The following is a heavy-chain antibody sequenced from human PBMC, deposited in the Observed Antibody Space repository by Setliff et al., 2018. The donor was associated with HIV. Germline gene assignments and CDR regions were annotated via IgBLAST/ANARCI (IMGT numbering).Heavy chain of an antibody. CDR1: GDSITTYY. J-gene: IGHJ5*02. CDR2: IHSSGST. V-gene: IGHV4-59*13. D-gene: IGHD1-26*01. CDR3: ARGGVGAALVWFDP. Sequence: SETLSLTCIVSGDSITTYYWSWIRQSPAKGLEWIGYIHSSGSTKYNPSLKSRVTISVDTSKSQLSLRLNSVTAADTAIYYCARGGVGAALVWFDPWGQGTPVTVSS.